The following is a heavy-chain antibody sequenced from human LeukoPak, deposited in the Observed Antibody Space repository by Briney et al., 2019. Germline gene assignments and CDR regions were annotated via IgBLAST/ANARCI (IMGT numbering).Heavy chain of an antibody. D-gene: IGHD3-16*01. CDR2: ITSSRSTI. CDR1: GFTCSGYS. Sequence: GGSLRLSCAASGFTCSGYSMNWVRQAPGRGLEWVSYITSSRSTIYYADSVKGRFTISRDNAKNSLYLQMNSLRAEDTAVYYCARDRTLGEFDFWGQGTLVTVSS. J-gene: IGHJ4*02. V-gene: IGHV3-48*01. CDR3: ARDRTLGEFDF.